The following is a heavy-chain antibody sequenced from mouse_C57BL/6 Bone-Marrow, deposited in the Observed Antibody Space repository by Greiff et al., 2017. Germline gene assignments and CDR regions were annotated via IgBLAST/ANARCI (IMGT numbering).Heavy chain of an antibody. D-gene: IGHD1-1*01. J-gene: IGHJ4*01. CDR3: ARRGYGSSYS. Sequence: VMLVESGAELARPGASVKLSCKASGYTFTSYGISWVKQRTGQGLEWIGEIYPRSGNTYYNEKFKGKATLTADKSSSTAYMELRSLTSEDSAVYFCARRGYGSSYSWGQGTSVTVSS. CDR2: IYPRSGNT. V-gene: IGHV1-81*01. CDR1: GYTFTSYG.